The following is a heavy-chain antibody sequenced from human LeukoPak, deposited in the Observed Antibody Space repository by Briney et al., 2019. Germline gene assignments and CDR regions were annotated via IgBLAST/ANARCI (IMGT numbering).Heavy chain of an antibody. Sequence: PPETLSLTCTVSGGSISSHYWSWIRQPPGKGLEWIGYIYYSGSTNYNPSLKSRVTISVDTSKNQFSLKLSSVTAADTAVYYCAGDLGPIAARRYYYYYMDVWGKGTTVTVSS. J-gene: IGHJ6*03. CDR2: IYYSGST. CDR3: AGDLGPIAARRYYYYYMDV. CDR1: GGSISSHY. D-gene: IGHD6-6*01. V-gene: IGHV4-59*11.